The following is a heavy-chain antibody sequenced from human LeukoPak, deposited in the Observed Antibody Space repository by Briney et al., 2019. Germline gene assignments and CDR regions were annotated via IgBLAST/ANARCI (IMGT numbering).Heavy chain of an antibody. CDR3: ARVGDGDYGLN. Sequence: GGSLRLSCAAPGFTVSSNYMSWVRQAPGKGLEWVSVIYSGGSTYYADSVKGRFTISRHNSKNTLYLQMNSLRAEDTAVYYCARVGDGDYGLNWGQGTLVTVSS. V-gene: IGHV3-53*04. CDR2: IYSGGST. J-gene: IGHJ4*02. D-gene: IGHD4-17*01. CDR1: GFTVSSNY.